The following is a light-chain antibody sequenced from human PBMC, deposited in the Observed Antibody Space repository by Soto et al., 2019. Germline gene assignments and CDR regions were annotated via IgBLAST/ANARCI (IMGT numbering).Light chain of an antibody. CDR3: CSYAGSDTYV. J-gene: IGLJ1*01. CDR1: SSVVGSYDL. CDR2: DVT. V-gene: IGLV2-23*02. Sequence: LTQPASVSGSPGQSITISCTGTSSVVGSYDLVSWYQQHPGKAPKLMIYDVTKRPSGVSNRFSGSKSGNTASLTISGLQAEDETDYYCCSYAGSDTYVFGTGTKVTV.